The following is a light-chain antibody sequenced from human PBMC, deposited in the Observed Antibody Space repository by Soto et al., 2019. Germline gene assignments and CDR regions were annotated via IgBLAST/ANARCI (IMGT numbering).Light chain of an antibody. CDR3: SSYAGSYNFV. Sequence: LTQPPSASGSPGQSVTISCTGTSSDIGVYNFVSWYQQHPGKAPKLILSEVNKRPAGVPDRFSGSKSGNTASLTVSGLQAEDEADYYCSSYAGSYNFVFGTGTKVTVL. V-gene: IGLV2-8*01. J-gene: IGLJ1*01. CDR2: EVN. CDR1: SSDIGVYNF.